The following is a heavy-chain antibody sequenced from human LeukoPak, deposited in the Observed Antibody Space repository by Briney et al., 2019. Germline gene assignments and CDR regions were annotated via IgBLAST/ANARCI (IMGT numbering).Heavy chain of an antibody. CDR2: ISRSANST. J-gene: IGHJ4*02. Sequence: PGGSLRLSCAATGFTFSTYAMSWVRQAPGKGLEWVSGISRSANSTNYADSVKGRFTISRDNSKNTLYLQMNSLRVEDTAVYYCAKRTVTPGIWGQGTLVTVSS. D-gene: IGHD1-14*01. CDR1: GFTFSTYA. CDR3: AKRTVTPGI. V-gene: IGHV3-23*01.